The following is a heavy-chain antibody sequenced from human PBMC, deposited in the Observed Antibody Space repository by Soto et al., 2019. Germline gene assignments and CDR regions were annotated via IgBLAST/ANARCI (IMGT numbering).Heavy chain of an antibody. J-gene: IGHJ4*02. CDR2: INPNSGGT. CDR1: GYTFTGYY. Sequence: ASVKVSCKASGYTFTGYYMHWVRQAPGQGLEWMGWINPNSGGTNYAQKFQGWVTMTRDTSISTAYMELSRLRSDDTAVYYCASGSPVLLWFGEFDPRLDYWGQGTLVTVSS. CDR3: ASGSPVLLWFGEFDPRLDY. D-gene: IGHD3-10*01. V-gene: IGHV1-2*04.